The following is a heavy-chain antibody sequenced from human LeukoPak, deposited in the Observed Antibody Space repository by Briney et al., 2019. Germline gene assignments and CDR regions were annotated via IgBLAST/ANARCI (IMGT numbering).Heavy chain of an antibody. V-gene: IGHV4-34*01. CDR2: VHTSGSA. Sequence: ESLSLTCAVYGGSLSSYHLTWVRQPPGKGLEWIGEVHTSGSADYIPALSSRISLTADTSKYQFSLRLTSVTAADKAVYFCSRGNDNNKLGSDWGQGTLVTVSS. J-gene: IGHJ4*02. CDR1: GGSLSSYH. D-gene: IGHD3-16*01. CDR3: SRGNDNNKLGSD.